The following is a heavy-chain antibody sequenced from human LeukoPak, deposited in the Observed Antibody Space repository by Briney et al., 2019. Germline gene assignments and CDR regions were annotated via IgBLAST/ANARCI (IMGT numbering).Heavy chain of an antibody. Sequence: ASVKVSCKASGYTFTSYGISWVRQAPGQGLEWMGWISAYNGKTNYVQKFQGRITMTTDTSTSTAYMELRSLRSDDTAMYYRARDGVWGNSFTDYWGQGTLVTVSS. J-gene: IGHJ4*02. V-gene: IGHV1-18*01. CDR2: ISAYNGKT. D-gene: IGHD3-16*01. CDR1: GYTFTSYG. CDR3: ARDGVWGNSFTDY.